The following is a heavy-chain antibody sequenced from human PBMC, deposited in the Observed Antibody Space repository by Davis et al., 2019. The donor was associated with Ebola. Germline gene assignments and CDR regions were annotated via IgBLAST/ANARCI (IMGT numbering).Heavy chain of an antibody. CDR1: GYTFTSYA. J-gene: IGHJ1*01. CDR2: INAGNGDT. V-gene: IGHV1-3*01. D-gene: IGHD6-13*01. Sequence: ASVKVSCKASGYTFTSYAIHWVRQAPGQRLEWMGWINAGNGDTKYSQKLQGRVTITRDTSASTAYMELSSLRSEDTAVYYCARDLAAAGTVRYFHHWGQGTLITVSS. CDR3: ARDLAAAGTVRYFHH.